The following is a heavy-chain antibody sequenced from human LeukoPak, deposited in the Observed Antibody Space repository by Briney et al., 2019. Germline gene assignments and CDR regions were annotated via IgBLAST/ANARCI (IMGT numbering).Heavy chain of an antibody. CDR2: ISKSGTYI. D-gene: IGHD2-2*01. V-gene: IGHV3-21*01. CDR1: GFTFRDYN. J-gene: IGHJ4*02. Sequence: GGSLRLSCAASGFTFRDYNMNWVRQAPGKGLEWGSAISKSGTYIKYADSVKGRFTVSRDNAKNSLFLQMNSLRVEDTAVYYCAREVVIVVEPAANTIDYWGQGTRVTVSS. CDR3: AREVVIVVEPAANTIDY.